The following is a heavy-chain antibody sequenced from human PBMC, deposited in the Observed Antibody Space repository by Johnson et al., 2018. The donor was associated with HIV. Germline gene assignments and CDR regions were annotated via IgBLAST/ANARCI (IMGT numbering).Heavy chain of an antibody. D-gene: IGHD4-17*01. Sequence: QVQLMESGGGVVQPGTSLRLSCAASGFTFSSYGMHWVRQAPGKGLEWVAVISYDGSNKSYADPVKGRFTISRDNSQNQLFLQMNSLRAEDTAVYYCVKDRGATVRPGVAFDIWGQGTMVTVSS. CDR2: ISYDGSNK. CDR1: GFTFSSYG. J-gene: IGHJ3*02. CDR3: VKDRGATVRPGVAFDI. V-gene: IGHV3-30*18.